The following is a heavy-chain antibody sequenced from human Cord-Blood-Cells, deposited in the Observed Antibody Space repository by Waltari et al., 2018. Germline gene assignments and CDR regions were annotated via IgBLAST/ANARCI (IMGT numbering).Heavy chain of an antibody. CDR2: ISWNSGSI. Sequence: EVQLVESGGGLVQPGRSLRLSCAASGFTFVDYAMPWVRQAPGKGLEWVSGISWNSGSIGYADSVKGRFTISRDNAKNSLYLQMNSLRAEDTALYYCAKARYSYGYEFDYWGQGTLVTVSS. D-gene: IGHD5-18*01. CDR3: AKARYSYGYEFDY. CDR1: GFTFVDYA. V-gene: IGHV3-9*01. J-gene: IGHJ4*02.